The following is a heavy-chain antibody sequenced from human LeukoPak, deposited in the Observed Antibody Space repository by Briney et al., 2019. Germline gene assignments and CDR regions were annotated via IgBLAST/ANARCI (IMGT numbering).Heavy chain of an antibody. D-gene: IGHD3-3*01. Sequence: GASVKVSCKASGYTFTSYGISWVRQAPGQGLEWMGWISAYNGNTNYAQKLQGRVTMTTDTSTSTAYMELRSLRSDDTAVYYCARGKTIRDFWSGYTFDYWGQGTLVTVSS. CDR1: GYTFTSYG. CDR3: ARGKTIRDFWSGYTFDY. CDR2: ISAYNGNT. J-gene: IGHJ4*02. V-gene: IGHV1-18*01.